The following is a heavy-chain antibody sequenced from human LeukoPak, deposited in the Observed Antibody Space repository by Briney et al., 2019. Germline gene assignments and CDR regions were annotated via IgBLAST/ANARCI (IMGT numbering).Heavy chain of an antibody. Sequence: GGSLRLSCAASGLTFSTAWMAWVRQAPGKGLEWVGRIKSKTNGGTTDYPAPVKGRFTISRDDSKNTLYLQMNSLKIEDTAVYYCTTEYSSSYNWFNPWGQGTLVTVSS. V-gene: IGHV3-15*01. D-gene: IGHD6-6*01. CDR3: TTEYSSSYNWFNP. CDR2: IKSKTNGGTT. J-gene: IGHJ5*02. CDR1: GLTFSTAW.